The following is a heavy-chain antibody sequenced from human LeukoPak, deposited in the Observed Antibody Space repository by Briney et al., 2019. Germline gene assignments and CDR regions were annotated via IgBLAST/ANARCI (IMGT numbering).Heavy chain of an antibody. CDR1: GYTFTSYG. D-gene: IGHD3-22*01. J-gene: IGHJ4*02. Sequence: ASVKVSCKASGYTFTSYGISWVRQAPGQGLEWMGWISAYNGNTNYAQKLQGRVTMTTDTSTSTAYMELRSLRSDDTAVYYCAREAGNYYDSSGIANLFDYWGQGTLVTVSS. CDR3: AREAGNYYDSSGIANLFDY. CDR2: ISAYNGNT. V-gene: IGHV1-18*01.